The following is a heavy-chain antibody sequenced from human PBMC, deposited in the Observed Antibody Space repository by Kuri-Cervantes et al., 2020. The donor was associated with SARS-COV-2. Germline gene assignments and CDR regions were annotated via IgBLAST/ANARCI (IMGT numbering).Heavy chain of an antibody. CDR1: GFTFSSYW. CDR2: IRSKANSYAT. J-gene: IGHJ6*02. Sequence: GESLKISCAASGFTFSSYWMHWVRQASGKGLEWVGRIRSKANSYATAYAASVKGRFTISRDDSKNTAYLQMNSLKTEDTAVYYCTSRTMDVWGQGTTVTVSS. CDR3: TSRTMDV. V-gene: IGHV3-73*01.